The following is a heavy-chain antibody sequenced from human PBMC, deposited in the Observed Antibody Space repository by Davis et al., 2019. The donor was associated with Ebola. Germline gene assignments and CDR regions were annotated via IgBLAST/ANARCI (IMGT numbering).Heavy chain of an antibody. J-gene: IGHJ4*02. CDR3: ARDGENYSDLDY. D-gene: IGHD3-10*01. CDR2: INGDGSDA. V-gene: IGHV3-74*01. CDR1: GFNFNWHW. Sequence: HTGGSLRLSCVGSGFNFNWHWMHWVRQGPGKGLTWVSRINGDGSDATYADSVKGRFTISRDNAKNTLFLQMNSLRAEDTAVYYCARDGENYSDLDYWGQGTLVTVSS.